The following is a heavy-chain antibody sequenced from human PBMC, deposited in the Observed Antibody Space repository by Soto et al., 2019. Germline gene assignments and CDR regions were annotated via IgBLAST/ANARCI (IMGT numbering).Heavy chain of an antibody. J-gene: IGHJ6*02. Sequence: GASVKVSCKASGYTFTSYGISWVRQAPGQGLEWMGWISAYNGNTNYAQKLQGRVTMTTDTSTSTAYMELRSLRSDDTAVYYCARDQVGRSSGITIFGVVTPYYYYGMDVWGQGTTVTVSS. V-gene: IGHV1-18*01. CDR3: ARDQVGRSSGITIFGVVTPYYYYGMDV. D-gene: IGHD3-3*01. CDR1: GYTFTSYG. CDR2: ISAYNGNT.